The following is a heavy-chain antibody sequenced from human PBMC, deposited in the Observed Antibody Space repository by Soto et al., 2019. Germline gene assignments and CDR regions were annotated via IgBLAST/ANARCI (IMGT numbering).Heavy chain of an antibody. Sequence: EVQLVESGGGLVQPGGSLRLSCAASGITLSDNWIHWVRRAPGKGLVWVSRINNDGSSVTYADSVKGRFTLSRDNAKNTWFLQMDSLRVEVTAMFYCVRAPEQRPFDYWGQGTLGTVSS. V-gene: IGHV3-74*03. CDR3: VRAPEQRPFDY. CDR2: INNDGSSV. CDR1: GITLSDNW. J-gene: IGHJ4*02. D-gene: IGHD6-25*01.